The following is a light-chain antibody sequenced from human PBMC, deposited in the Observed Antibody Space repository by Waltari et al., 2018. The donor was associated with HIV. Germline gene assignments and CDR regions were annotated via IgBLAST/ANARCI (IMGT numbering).Light chain of an antibody. V-gene: IGKV2D-29*01. J-gene: IGKJ4*01. CDR2: EVS. Sequence: EIVMTQTPLSMSVTPGQPASMSCKASQSLQHGTGKTHLYWFLQKPGQPPQLLIYEVSNRFSGVPDRFRGSGSGTDFTLKISRVDADDVGLYYCMQTLQLPLTFGGGTRVEIK. CDR1: QSLQHGTGKTH. CDR3: MQTLQLPLT.